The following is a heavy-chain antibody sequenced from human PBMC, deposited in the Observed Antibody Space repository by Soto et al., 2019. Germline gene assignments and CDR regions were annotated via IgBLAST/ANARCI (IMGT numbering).Heavy chain of an antibody. CDR3: ARRWEYFYMDV. D-gene: IGHD1-26*01. CDR1: GFTFSSYW. CDR2: INTDGTSP. Sequence: EVQLVESGGALVQPGGSLRLSFEASGFTFSSYWMHWVRQAPGKGLVWVSRINTDGTSPKYADSVKGRFTISRDNAKNTLYLQMNSLRDEDTAVYYCARRWEYFYMDVWGKGTTVTVSS. J-gene: IGHJ6*03. V-gene: IGHV3-74*03.